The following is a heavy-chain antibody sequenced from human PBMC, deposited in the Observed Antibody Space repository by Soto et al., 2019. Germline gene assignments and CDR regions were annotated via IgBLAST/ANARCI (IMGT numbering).Heavy chain of an antibody. CDR1: GFTFSSYS. CDR3: VRPTYYYDSRGYYGY. V-gene: IGHV3-21*01. Sequence: EVQLVESGGGLVKPGGSLRLSCAASGFTFSSYSMNWVRQAPGKGLEWVSSISSSSSYIYYADSVKGRFTISRDNAKNSLYLQMNSLRAEDTAVYYCVRPTYYYDSRGYYGYWGQGTLVTVSS. D-gene: IGHD3-22*01. CDR2: ISSSSSYI. J-gene: IGHJ4*02.